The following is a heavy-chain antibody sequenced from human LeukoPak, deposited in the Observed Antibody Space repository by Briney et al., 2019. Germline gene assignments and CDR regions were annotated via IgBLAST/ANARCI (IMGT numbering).Heavy chain of an antibody. Sequence: HPWGSLRLSCAASGFTFSGSAMHWVRQASGKGLEWVGRIRSKANSYATAYAASVKGRFTISRDDSKNTAYLQMNSLKTEDTAVYYCTRHLYDSSGYYSDDAFDIWGQGTMVTVSS. J-gene: IGHJ3*02. CDR1: GFTFSGSA. CDR3: TRHLYDSSGYYSDDAFDI. V-gene: IGHV3-73*01. D-gene: IGHD3-22*01. CDR2: IRSKANSYAT.